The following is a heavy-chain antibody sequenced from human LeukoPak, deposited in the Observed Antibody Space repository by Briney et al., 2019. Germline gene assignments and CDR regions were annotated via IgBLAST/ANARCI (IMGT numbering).Heavy chain of an antibody. V-gene: IGHV4-39*01. J-gene: IGHJ5*02. Sequence: SETLSLTCTVSGGSISSSSYYWGWIRQPPGKGLEWIGSIYYSGSTYYNPSLKSRVTISVDTYQHQFSLKLSSVTAADTAVYYCARQDIVVVPAAIIGGFWFDPWGQGTLVTVSS. CDR1: GGSISSSSYY. CDR2: IYYSGST. D-gene: IGHD2-2*02. CDR3: ARQDIVVVPAAIIGGFWFDP.